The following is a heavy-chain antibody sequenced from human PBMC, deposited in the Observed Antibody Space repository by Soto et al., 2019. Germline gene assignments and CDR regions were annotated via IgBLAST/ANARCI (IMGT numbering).Heavy chain of an antibody. J-gene: IGHJ6*01. CDR2: INHSGST. Sequence: SETLSLTCAVYGGSFSGYYWSWIRQPPGKGLEWIGEINHSGSTNYNPSLKSRVTISVDTSKNQFSLKLSSVTAADTAVYYCARTDFHLMHLCAPRSGHRGLEVWGRGTRIAVAS. D-gene: IGHD2-8*01. V-gene: IGHV4-34*01. CDR3: ARTDFHLMHLCAPRSGHRGLEV. CDR1: GGSFSGYY.